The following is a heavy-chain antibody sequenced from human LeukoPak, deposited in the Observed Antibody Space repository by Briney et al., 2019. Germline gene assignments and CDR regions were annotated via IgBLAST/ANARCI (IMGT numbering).Heavy chain of an antibody. J-gene: IGHJ4*02. D-gene: IGHD3-10*01. CDR2: IRYDGSNK. CDR3: AKGDRRYYYGSGNDY. Sequence: GGSLRLSCAASGFTFSSYGMHWVRQAPGKGLEWVAFIRYDGSNKYYADSVKGRFTISRDNSKNTLYLQMNSLRAEDTAVYYCAKGDRRYYYGSGNDYWGQGTLVTVSS. CDR1: GFTFSSYG. V-gene: IGHV3-30*02.